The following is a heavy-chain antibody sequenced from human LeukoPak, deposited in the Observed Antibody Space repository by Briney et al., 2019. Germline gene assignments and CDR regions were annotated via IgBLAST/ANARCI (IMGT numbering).Heavy chain of an antibody. CDR2: IYYSGST. D-gene: IGHD7-27*01. Sequence: SETLSLTCTVSGGSISSSSYYWGWIRQPPGKGLEWIRSIYYSGSTYYDPSLKSRVTISVDTSKNQFSLKLSSVTAADTAVYYCARQNWDYLPSIFDYWGQGTLVTVSS. CDR3: ARQNWDYLPSIFDY. J-gene: IGHJ4*02. CDR1: GGSISSSSYY. V-gene: IGHV4-39*01.